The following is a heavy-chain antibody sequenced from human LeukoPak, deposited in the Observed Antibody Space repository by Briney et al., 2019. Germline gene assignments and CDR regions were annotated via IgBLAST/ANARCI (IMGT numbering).Heavy chain of an antibody. V-gene: IGHV4-34*01. CDR1: GGSFSDY. D-gene: IGHD1-20*01. CDR3: ARERASNNFNNWLDP. J-gene: IGHJ5*02. CDR2: INHSGSA. Sequence: PSKTLSLTCAVYGGSFSDYWSWIRQPPGKGLEWSGDINHSGSANYNPSLKSRVTISVDKSVRQFFLKIRPVIVADTAIYYCARERASNNFNNWLDPWGPGTLVTLSS.